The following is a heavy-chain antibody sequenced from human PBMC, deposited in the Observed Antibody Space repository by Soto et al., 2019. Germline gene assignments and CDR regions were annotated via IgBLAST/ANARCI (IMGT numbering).Heavy chain of an antibody. CDR1: GYSLRSYW. Sequence: GESITIACKTSGYSLRSYWTGWVRQMPGKGLEWMGIIYPDDSNTRYSPSFQGQVTISADKSISTAFLQWSSLKAADSAMYYCARHLHSDSVHITPVSPDYWGQGTLVTVSS. D-gene: IGHD4-4*01. CDR3: ARHLHSDSVHITPVSPDY. V-gene: IGHV5-51*01. CDR2: IYPDDSNT. J-gene: IGHJ4*02.